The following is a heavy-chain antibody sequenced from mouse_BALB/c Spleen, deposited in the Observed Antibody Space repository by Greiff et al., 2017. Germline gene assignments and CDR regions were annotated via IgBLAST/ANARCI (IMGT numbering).Heavy chain of an antibody. D-gene: IGHD1-1*01. V-gene: IGHV1-5*01. J-gene: IGHJ2*01. CDR1: GYSFTSYW. CDR2: IYPGNSDT. CDR3: TPMTTVVSFGY. Sequence: VQLQQSGTVLARPGASVKMSCKASGYSFTSYWMHWVKQRPGQGLEWIGAIYPGNSDTSYNQKFKGKAKLTAVTSASTAYMELSSLTNEDSAVYYCTPMTTVVSFGYWGQGTTLTVSS.